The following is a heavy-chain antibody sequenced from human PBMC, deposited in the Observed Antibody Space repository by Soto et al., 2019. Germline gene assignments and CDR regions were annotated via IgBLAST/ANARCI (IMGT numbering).Heavy chain of an antibody. CDR1: GGSISSGGYY. D-gene: IGHD3-22*01. CDR3: ARGSYCYDSSGYYCDYSGDNWFDP. J-gene: IGHJ5*02. Sequence: PSETLSLTCTVSGGSISSGGYYWSWIRQHPGKGLEWIGYIYYSGSTYYNPSLKSRVTISVDTSKNQFSLKLSSVTAADTAVYYCARGSYCYDSSGYYCDYSGDNWFDPWGQGTLVTVSS. CDR2: IYYSGST. V-gene: IGHV4-31*03.